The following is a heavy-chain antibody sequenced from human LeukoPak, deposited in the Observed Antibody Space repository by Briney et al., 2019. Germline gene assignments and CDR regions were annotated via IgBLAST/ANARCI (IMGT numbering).Heavy chain of an antibody. J-gene: IGHJ4*02. CDR1: GGTFSTYA. CDR3: AREGRFSGYVFDY. CDR2: IIPVFETA. Sequence: ASVKVSCKASGGTFSTYAISWVRQAPGQGLEWMGGIIPVFETANYAQKFQGRVTITADESTRSAYMGLSSLRSEDTAVYYCAREGRFSGYVFDYWGQGPLVTVSS. V-gene: IGHV1-69*13. D-gene: IGHD5-12*01.